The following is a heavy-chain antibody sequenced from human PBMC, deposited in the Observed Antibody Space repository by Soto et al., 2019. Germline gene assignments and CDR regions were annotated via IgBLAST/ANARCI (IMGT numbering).Heavy chain of an antibody. CDR2: INSDGSST. CDR3: ARDPSGAGLFDP. CDR1: GFTFSSYW. Sequence: EVQLVESGGGLVQPGGSLRLSCAASGFTFSSYWMHWVRQAPGKGLVWVSRINSDGSSTNYADSVKGRFTISRDNAKNTLYLQMNSLRAEDTAVYYCARDPSGAGLFDPWGQGTLVTVSS. D-gene: IGHD3-10*01. J-gene: IGHJ5*02. V-gene: IGHV3-74*01.